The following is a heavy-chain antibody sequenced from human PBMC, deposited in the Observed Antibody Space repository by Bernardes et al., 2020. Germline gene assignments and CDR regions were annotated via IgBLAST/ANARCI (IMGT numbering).Heavy chain of an antibody. D-gene: IGHD6-19*01. V-gene: IGHV4-39*01. J-gene: IGHJ6*02. CDR2: IYYSGST. CDR3: ARRQWLVLAMDV. Sequence: ETLSLTCTVPGGPISSSSYYWGWIRQPQGKGLEWIGSIYYSGSTNYNPSLKSRVTISVDTSTNQSSLKLSSVTAADPAVYYCARRQWLVLAMDVWGQGTTVTGSS. CDR1: GGPISSSSYY.